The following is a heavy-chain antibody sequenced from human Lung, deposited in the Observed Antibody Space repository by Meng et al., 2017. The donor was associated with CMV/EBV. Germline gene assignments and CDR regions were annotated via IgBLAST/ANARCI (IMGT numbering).Heavy chain of an antibody. J-gene: IGHJ4*02. CDR1: GYTFTSYG. CDR3: ARAPSPQQLVFDY. D-gene: IGHD6-13*01. V-gene: IGHV1-18*01. CDR2: ISAYNGNT. Sequence: QVQLVQSGAEVKKPGASVKVSGKASGYTFTSYGISWVRQAPGQGLEWMGWISAYNGNTNYAQKLQGRVTMTTDTSTSTAYTELRSLRSDNTAVYYCARAPSPQQLVFDYWGQGTLVTSPQ.